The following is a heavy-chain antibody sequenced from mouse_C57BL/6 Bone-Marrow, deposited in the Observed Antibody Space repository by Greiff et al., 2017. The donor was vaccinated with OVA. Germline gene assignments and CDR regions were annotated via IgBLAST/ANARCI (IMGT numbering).Heavy chain of an antibody. D-gene: IGHD2-12*01. CDR1: GYTFTSYG. CDR2: IYPRSGNT. CDR3: AREGVSIPFAY. J-gene: IGHJ3*01. Sequence: QVQLQQSGAELARPGASVKLSCKASGYTFTSYGLSWVKQRTGQGLEWIGEIYPRSGNTYYNEKFKGKATLTADKSSSTAYMELRSLTSEDSAVYFCAREGVSIPFAYWGQGTLVTVSA. V-gene: IGHV1-81*01.